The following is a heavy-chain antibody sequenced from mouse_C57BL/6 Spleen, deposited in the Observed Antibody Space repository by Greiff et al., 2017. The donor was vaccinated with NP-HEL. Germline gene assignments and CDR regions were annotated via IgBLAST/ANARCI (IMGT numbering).Heavy chain of an antibody. J-gene: IGHJ4*01. CDR1: GYTFTDYY. CDR3: AREGDNAMDY. V-gene: IGHV1-26*01. D-gene: IGHD3-3*01. Sequence: EVQLQQSGPELVKPGASVKISCKASGYTFTDYYMNWVKQSHGKSLEWIGDINPNNGGTSYNQKFKGKATLTVDKSSSTAYMELRSLTSEDSAVYYCAREGDNAMDYWGQGTSVTVSS. CDR2: INPNNGGT.